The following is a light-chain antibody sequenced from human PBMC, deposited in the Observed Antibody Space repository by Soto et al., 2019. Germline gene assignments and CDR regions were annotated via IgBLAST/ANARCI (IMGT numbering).Light chain of an antibody. CDR2: TND. CDR1: SSNIESNT. J-gene: IGLJ1*01. Sequence: QSVLTQPPSASGTPGQRVTISCSGSSSNIESNTVYWYQQLPGMAPRLLIHTNDRRPSGVPDRFSGSKSGTSASLAISGLQSEDGADYYWLAWECRLHGNLFGTGTKVTVL. V-gene: IGLV1-44*01. CDR3: LAWECRLHGNL.